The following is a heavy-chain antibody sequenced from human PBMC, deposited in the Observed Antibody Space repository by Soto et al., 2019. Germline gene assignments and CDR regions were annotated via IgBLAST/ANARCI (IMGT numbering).Heavy chain of an antibody. V-gene: IGHV1-8*01. CDR2: MNPNSGNT. D-gene: IGHD4-17*01. Sequence: EASVKVSCKASGYTFTSYDINWVRQATGQGLEWMGWMNPNSGNTGYAQKFQGRVTMTRNTSISTAYMELRSLRSDDTAVYYCASSPPPTVTMYSRYFDLWGRGTLVTVSS. CDR1: GYTFTSYD. CDR3: ASSPPPTVTMYSRYFDL. J-gene: IGHJ2*01.